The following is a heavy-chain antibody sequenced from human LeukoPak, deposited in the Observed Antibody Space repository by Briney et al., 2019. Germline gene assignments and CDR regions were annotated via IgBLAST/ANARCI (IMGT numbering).Heavy chain of an antibody. CDR1: GGSISSYY. CDR2: VYYSGST. Sequence: SETLSLTCTVSGGSISSYYWSWIRQPPGKGLEWIGYVYYSGSTNYNPSLKSRVTISVDTSKNQFSLKLSSVTAADTAVYYCAKGGGSYASDYYYYMDVWGKGTTVTISS. D-gene: IGHD1-26*01. CDR3: AKGGGSYASDYYYYMDV. J-gene: IGHJ6*03. V-gene: IGHV4-59*01.